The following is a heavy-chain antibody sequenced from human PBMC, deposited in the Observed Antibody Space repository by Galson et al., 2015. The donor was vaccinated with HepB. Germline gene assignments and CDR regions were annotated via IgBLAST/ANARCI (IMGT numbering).Heavy chain of an antibody. CDR3: VKEDILAGFLVGNFHV. CDR1: GFNFNYYA. Sequence: SLRLSCAASGFNFNYYAMHWVRQAPGKGLEYLSGISNNGVGTHYADSVKGRFTISRDNFKKSLKLQMSSLRTEDTALYYCVKEDILAGFLVGNFHVWGQGTMVTVSS. D-gene: IGHD3-9*01. V-gene: IGHV3-64D*06. J-gene: IGHJ3*01. CDR2: ISNNGVGT.